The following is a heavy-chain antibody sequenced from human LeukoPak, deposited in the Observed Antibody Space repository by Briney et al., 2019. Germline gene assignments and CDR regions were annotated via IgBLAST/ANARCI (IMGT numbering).Heavy chain of an antibody. V-gene: IGHV3-48*03. D-gene: IGHD3-22*01. CDR1: GSTFNTDA. CDR3: VRDLYYDSVS. Sequence: GSLRLSCAASGSTFNTDAMTWGRQAPGNRLEWISYISSGSTTTYYADSVRGRFTVSRDNTKKSLYLQMNSLRAEDTAIYYCVRDLYYDSVSWGQGTLVTVSS. CDR2: ISSGSTTT. J-gene: IGHJ4*02.